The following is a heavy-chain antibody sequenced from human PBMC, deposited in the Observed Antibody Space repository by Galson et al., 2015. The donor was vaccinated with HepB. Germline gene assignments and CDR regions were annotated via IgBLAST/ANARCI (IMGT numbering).Heavy chain of an antibody. Sequence: SLRLSCAASGFTFSNAWMNWVRQAPGKGLEWVGRIKSKTDGGTTDYAAPVKGRFTISRDDSKNTLYLQMNSLKTEDTAVYYCTTVKSVDDFWSGYSLYFDYWGQGTLVTVSS. D-gene: IGHD3-3*01. CDR2: IKSKTDGGTT. CDR3: TTVKSVDDFWSGYSLYFDY. V-gene: IGHV3-15*07. CDR1: GFTFSNAW. J-gene: IGHJ4*02.